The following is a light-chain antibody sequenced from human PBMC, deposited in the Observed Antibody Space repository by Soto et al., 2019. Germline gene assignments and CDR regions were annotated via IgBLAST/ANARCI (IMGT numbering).Light chain of an antibody. CDR3: QQYYSYPWT. J-gene: IGKJ1*01. CDR1: QGISSY. Sequence: AIRMTQSPSSLPASTKEKVTNTFRASQGISSYLAWYQQKPGKAPKLLIYAASTLQSGVPSRFSGSGSGTDFTLTISCLQSEDFATYYCQQYYSYPWTFGQWTKVDIK. V-gene: IGKV1-8*01. CDR2: AAS.